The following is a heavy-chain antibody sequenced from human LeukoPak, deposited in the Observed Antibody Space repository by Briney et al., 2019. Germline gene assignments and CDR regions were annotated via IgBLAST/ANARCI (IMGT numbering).Heavy chain of an antibody. Sequence: SQTLSLTCTVSGGPISSGGYSWSWIRQLPGKGLEWIGYIYYSGTTYYNPSLKSRVTISVDTSKNQFSLKLSSVTAADTAVYYCAREGQAAGTSFDYWGQGTLVTVSS. V-gene: IGHV4-31*03. CDR1: GGPISSGGYS. J-gene: IGHJ4*02. D-gene: IGHD6-13*01. CDR2: IYYSGTT. CDR3: AREGQAAGTSFDY.